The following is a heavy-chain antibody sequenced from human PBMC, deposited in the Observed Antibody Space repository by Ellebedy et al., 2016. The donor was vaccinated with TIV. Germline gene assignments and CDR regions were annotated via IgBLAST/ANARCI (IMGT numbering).Heavy chain of an antibody. CDR1: GFTFSSYA. CDR3: VIGYGDYVSFDY. D-gene: IGHD4-17*01. J-gene: IGHJ4*02. CDR2: ISGSGGST. V-gene: IGHV3-23*01. Sequence: GESLKISCAASGFTFSSYAMSWVRQAPGKGLEWVSAISGSGGSTYYADSVKGRFTISRDNSKNTLYLQMNSLRAEDTAVYYCVIGYGDYVSFDYWGQGTLVTVSS.